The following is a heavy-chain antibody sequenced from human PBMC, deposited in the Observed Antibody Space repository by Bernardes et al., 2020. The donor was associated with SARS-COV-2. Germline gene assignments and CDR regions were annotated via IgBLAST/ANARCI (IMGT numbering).Heavy chain of an antibody. CDR3: TRGVEIFGEVVFYYYGLDV. CDR2: FDPEDGET. Sequence: ASVKVSCKVSGYTLTELSMHWVRQAPGKGLEWMGGFDPEDGETIYAQKFQGRVTMTEDTSTDTAYMELSSLRSEDTAVYYCTRGVEIFGEVVFYYYGLDVWGQGTTVTVSS. CDR1: GYTLTELS. D-gene: IGHD3-3*01. J-gene: IGHJ6*02. V-gene: IGHV1-24*01.